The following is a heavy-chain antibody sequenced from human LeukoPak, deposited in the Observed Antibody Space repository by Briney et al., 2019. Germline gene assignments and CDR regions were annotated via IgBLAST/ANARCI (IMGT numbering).Heavy chain of an antibody. V-gene: IGHV3-23*01. CDR2: ISGSGGST. CDR3: AKDCLELGYYYYYMDV. D-gene: IGHD1-7*01. J-gene: IGHJ6*03. CDR1: GFTFSSYA. Sequence: SGGSLRLSCAASGFTFSSYAMSWVRQAPGKGLEWVSAISGSGGSTYYADSVKGRFTISRDNSKNTLYLQMNSLRAEDTAVYYCAKDCLELGYYYYYMDVWGKGTTVTVSS.